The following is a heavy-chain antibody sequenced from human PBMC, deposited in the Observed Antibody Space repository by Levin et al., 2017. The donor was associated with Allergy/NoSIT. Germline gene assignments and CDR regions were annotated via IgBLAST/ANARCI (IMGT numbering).Heavy chain of an antibody. V-gene: IGHV4-34*01. Sequence: NPSETLSLTCTVYGGSFSGYYWSWIRQPPGKGLDWIGEINHSGGTDYNPSLKSRVTISVDTSKNQFSLKLTSVTAADTAVYYCALGSSGYYLDYWGQGALVTVSS. D-gene: IGHD3-22*01. CDR1: GGSFSGYY. CDR2: INHSGGT. J-gene: IGHJ4*02. CDR3: ALGSSGYYLDY.